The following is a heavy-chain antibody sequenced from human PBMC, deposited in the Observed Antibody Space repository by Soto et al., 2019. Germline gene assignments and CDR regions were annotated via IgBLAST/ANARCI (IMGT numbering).Heavy chain of an antibody. D-gene: IGHD2-15*01. J-gene: IGHJ1*01. CDR2: VNPSGGST. V-gene: IGHV1-46*01. Sequence: QVQLVQSGAEVKKPGASVKVSCKASGYIFTAYSMHWVRQAPGQGLEWMGVVNPSGGSTNYAPKSKGRITMTRDTSTSTVYMDLSSLTSKDTAVYYCAREENCSDGICYSAYFQRWGQGTLVSVSS. CDR1: GYIFTAYS. CDR3: AREENCSDGICYSAYFQR.